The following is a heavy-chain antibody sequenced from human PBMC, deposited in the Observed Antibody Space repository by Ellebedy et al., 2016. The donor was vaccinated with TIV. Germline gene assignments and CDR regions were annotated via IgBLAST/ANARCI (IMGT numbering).Heavy chain of an antibody. CDR3: ARHLGGVLGSYFNYPKNPPDL. V-gene: IGHV5-10-1*01. CDR1: GYDFTTYW. D-gene: IGHD3-10*01. CDR2: IDPSDSYV. Sequence: GESLKISXEGSGYDFTTYWISWVRQMPGKGLEWMGRIDPSDSYVNYSPSLQGHVTISVDKSSITAYLQWSSLKATDTAMYYCARHLGGVLGSYFNYPKNPPDLWGQGTLVTVSS. J-gene: IGHJ5*02.